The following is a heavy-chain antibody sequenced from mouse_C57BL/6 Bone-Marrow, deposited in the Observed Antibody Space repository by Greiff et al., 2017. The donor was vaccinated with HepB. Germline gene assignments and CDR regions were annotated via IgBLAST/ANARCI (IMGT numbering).Heavy chain of an antibody. CDR3: ARQLRLRPMDY. CDR2: IYPSDSET. Sequence: QVQLQQPGAELVRPGSSVKLSCKASGYTFTSYWMDWVKQRPGQGLEWIGNIYPSDSETHYNQKFKDKATLTVDKSSSTAYMQLSSLTSEDSAVYYCARQLRLRPMDYWGQGTSVTVSS. D-gene: IGHD3-2*02. V-gene: IGHV1-61*01. J-gene: IGHJ4*01. CDR1: GYTFTSYW.